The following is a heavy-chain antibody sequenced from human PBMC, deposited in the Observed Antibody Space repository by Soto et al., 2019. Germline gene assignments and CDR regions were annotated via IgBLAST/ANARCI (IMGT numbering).Heavy chain of an antibody. J-gene: IGHJ4*02. CDR1: GFTFSNYP. Sequence: PGGSLRLSCAASGFTFSNYPMHWVRQAPGKGLEYVSAISGNVISTYYADSVKGRFTISRDNAKNSLYLQMNSLRAEDTALYYCAKDKSYYFDYWGQGTLVTVSS. CDR2: ISGNVIST. V-gene: IGHV3-64*02. CDR3: AKDKSYYFDY.